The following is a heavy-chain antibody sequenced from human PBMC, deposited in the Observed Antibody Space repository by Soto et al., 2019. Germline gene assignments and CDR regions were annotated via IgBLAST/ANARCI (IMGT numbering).Heavy chain of an antibody. Sequence: QVQLVESGGGVVQPWRSLRLSCAASGFTFSAYGMHWVRQAPGKGLEWVAVISYDGSNKYYADSVKGRFTISRDNSKNTLYLQMSSLRPEDTAVYYCAKGFSYSVIDYWGQGTLVTVSS. D-gene: IGHD5-18*01. J-gene: IGHJ4*02. CDR2: ISYDGSNK. V-gene: IGHV3-30*18. CDR3: AKGFSYSVIDY. CDR1: GFTFSAYG.